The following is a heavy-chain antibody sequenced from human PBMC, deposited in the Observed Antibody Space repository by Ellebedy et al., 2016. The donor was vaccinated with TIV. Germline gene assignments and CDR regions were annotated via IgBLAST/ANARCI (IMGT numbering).Heavy chain of an antibody. J-gene: IGHJ4*01. CDR2: INPNSGAT. CDR3: ARDMVQGMVAIYLWFDY. Sequence: ASVKVSCKASGYIFTGYYIHWVRQAPGQGLEWMGWINPNSGATHYAQKFQGRVTMSRDTSIRTAYMELSRLRSDDTAVYFCARDMVQGMVAIYLWFDYWGQGALVSVSS. D-gene: IGHD3-10*01. CDR1: GYIFTGYY. V-gene: IGHV1-2*02.